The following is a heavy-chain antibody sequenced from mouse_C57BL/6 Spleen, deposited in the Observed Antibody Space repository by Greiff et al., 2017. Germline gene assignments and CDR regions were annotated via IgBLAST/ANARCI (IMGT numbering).Heavy chain of an antibody. CDR1: GYTFTSYW. D-gene: IGHD3-2*02. J-gene: IGHJ4*01. CDR3: ARQLRLQGNAMDY. CDR2: IDPSDSYT. V-gene: IGHV1-50*01. Sequence: VQLQQSGAELVKPGASVKLSCKASGYTFTSYWMQWVKQRPGQGLEWIGEIDPSDSYTNYNPKFKGKATLTVDTSSSPAYMQLSSLTSEDSAVYYCARQLRLQGNAMDYWGQGTSVTVSS.